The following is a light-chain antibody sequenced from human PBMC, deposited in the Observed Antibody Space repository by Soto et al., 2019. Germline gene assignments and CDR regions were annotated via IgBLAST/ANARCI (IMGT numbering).Light chain of an antibody. J-gene: IGLJ1*01. CDR1: SSEVGGYNY. Sequence: QSALTQPSSVSGSPGQSITISCTGTSSEVGGYNYVSWYQQHPGKAPKLLIYEVSNRPSGVSNRFSGSKSGNTASLTISGLQAEDEADYYCSSYTSSSTRVFGTGTKLTGL. CDR3: SSYTSSSTRV. V-gene: IGLV2-14*01. CDR2: EVS.